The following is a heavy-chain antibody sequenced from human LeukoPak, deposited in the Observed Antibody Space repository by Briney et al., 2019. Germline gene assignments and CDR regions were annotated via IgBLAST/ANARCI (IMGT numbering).Heavy chain of an antibody. J-gene: IGHJ3*02. CDR2: VYYSGST. Sequence: SETLSLTCTVSGGSISSYFWSWNRQPPGKGLEWIGYVYYSGSTNYNPSLKSRVTISVDTSKKQFSLKLSSATAADTAVYYCARVLDLSKRGLDAFDIWGQGTMVTVSS. V-gene: IGHV4-59*01. CDR3: ARVLDLSKRGLDAFDI. CDR1: GGSISSYF. D-gene: IGHD3-16*01.